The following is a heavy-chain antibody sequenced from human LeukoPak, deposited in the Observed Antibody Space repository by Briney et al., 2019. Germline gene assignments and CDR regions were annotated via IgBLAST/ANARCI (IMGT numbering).Heavy chain of an antibody. CDR1: GGSISSGGYY. V-gene: IGHV4-31*03. D-gene: IGHD2-15*01. CDR2: IYYSGST. CDR3: AADRGYCSGGSCYQGNYFDY. J-gene: IGHJ4*02. Sequence: SQTLSFTCTVSGGSISSGGYYWSWIRQHPGKGLEWIGYIYYSGSTYYNPSLKSRVTISVDTAKNQFSLKLSSVTAADTAVYYCAADRGYCSGGSCYQGNYFDYWGQGTLVTVSS.